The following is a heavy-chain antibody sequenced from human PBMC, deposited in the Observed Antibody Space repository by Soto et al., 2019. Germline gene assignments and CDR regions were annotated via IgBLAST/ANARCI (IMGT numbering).Heavy chain of an antibody. V-gene: IGHV3-30*04. D-gene: IGHD3-3*01. Sequence: GGSLRLSCAASGFTFSSYAMHWVRQAPGKGLEWVAVISYDGSNKYYADSVKGRFTISRDNSKNTLYLQMNSLRAEDTAVYYCARPREDYDFWSGSGFDYWGQGTLVTVSS. J-gene: IGHJ4*02. CDR1: GFTFSSYA. CDR3: ARPREDYDFWSGSGFDY. CDR2: ISYDGSNK.